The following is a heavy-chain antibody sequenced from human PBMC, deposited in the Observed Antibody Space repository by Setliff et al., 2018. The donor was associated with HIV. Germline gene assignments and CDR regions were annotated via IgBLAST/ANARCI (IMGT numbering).Heavy chain of an antibody. J-gene: IGHJ4*02. CDR3: ARYSPRGYTPTGPY. D-gene: IGHD6-25*01. CDR2: IYFTGSA. V-gene: IGHV4-39*07. CDR1: GGSLSRTSYY. Sequence: PSETLSLTCTVSGGSLSRTSYYWGWIRQPPGKGLEWLGTIYFTGSAYYNPSLKSRVTISVDTSKNQFSLKLTSVTAADTAVYYCARYSPRGYTPTGPYWGQGTLVTVSS.